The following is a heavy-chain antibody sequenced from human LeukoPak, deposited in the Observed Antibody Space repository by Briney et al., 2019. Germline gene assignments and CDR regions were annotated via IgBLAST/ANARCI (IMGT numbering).Heavy chain of an antibody. CDR2: IYHSGST. J-gene: IGHJ5*02. CDR1: GGSFTGYS. CDR3: ARLRFLEWFPGFDP. V-gene: IGHV4-34*01. Sequence: SETLSLTCAVYGGSFTGYSWNWTRQPPGKGLEWIGEIYHSGSTNYNPSLKSRVTISVDTSKNQFSLKLSSVTAADTAVYYCARLRFLEWFPGFDPWGQGTLVTVSS. D-gene: IGHD3-3*01.